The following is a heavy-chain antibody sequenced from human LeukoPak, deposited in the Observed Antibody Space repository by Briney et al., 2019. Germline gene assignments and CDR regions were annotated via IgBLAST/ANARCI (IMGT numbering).Heavy chain of an antibody. D-gene: IGHD2-2*01. CDR1: GGSISSGGYY. J-gene: IGHJ4*02. V-gene: IGHV4-30-2*01. Sequence: SETLSLTCTVSGGSISSGGYYWGWIRQPPGKGLEWIGYIYHSGPTYYNPSLKSRVTISVDRHKNQFSLKLSSVTAADTAVYYCARDYCTTTSCSYSDYWGQGILVTVSS. CDR3: ARDYCTTTSCSYSDY. CDR2: IYHSGPT.